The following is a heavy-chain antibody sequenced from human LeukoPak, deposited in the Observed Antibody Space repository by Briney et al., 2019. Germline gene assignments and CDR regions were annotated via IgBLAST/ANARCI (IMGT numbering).Heavy chain of an antibody. D-gene: IGHD2-2*02. CDR3: ARLYCSSTSCYTRKGSFDY. J-gene: IGHJ4*02. Sequence: PGESLKISCKGSGYSFTSYWIGWVRQMPGKGLEWMGIIYPGDSDTRYSPSFQGQVTISADKSISTAYLQWRSLKASDTAMYYCARLYCSSTSCYTRKGSFDYWGQGTLVTVSS. CDR2: IYPGDSDT. V-gene: IGHV5-51*01. CDR1: GYSFTSYW.